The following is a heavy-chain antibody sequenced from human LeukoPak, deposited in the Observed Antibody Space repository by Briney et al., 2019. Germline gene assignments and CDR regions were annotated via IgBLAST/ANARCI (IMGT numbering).Heavy chain of an antibody. CDR1: GFTFNIYS. V-gene: IGHV3-21*01. CDR2: ISTSTIYT. CDR3: AREGYGDYAY. Sequence: PGGSLRLSCAASGFTFNIYSMHWVRQAPGKGLEWVSTISTSTIYTFYADSVKGRFTISRDNAKNSLYLQMNSLRAEDTAVYYCAREGYGDYAYWGQGTLVTVSS. D-gene: IGHD4-17*01. J-gene: IGHJ4*02.